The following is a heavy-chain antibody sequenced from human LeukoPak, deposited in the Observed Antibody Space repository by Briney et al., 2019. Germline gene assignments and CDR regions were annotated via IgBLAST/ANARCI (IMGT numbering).Heavy chain of an antibody. Sequence: GGSLRLSCAASAFTVSRYAMSCVSQAPGKGLEWVSAISGSGGSTCYADSVKGRFTISRDNSKNTLYLQMNSLRAEDTAVYYCAKDLQLRYFDWLSITIDYWGQGTLVTVSS. J-gene: IGHJ4*02. D-gene: IGHD3-9*01. V-gene: IGHV3-23*01. CDR2: ISGSGGST. CDR3: AKDLQLRYFDWLSITIDY. CDR1: AFTVSRYA.